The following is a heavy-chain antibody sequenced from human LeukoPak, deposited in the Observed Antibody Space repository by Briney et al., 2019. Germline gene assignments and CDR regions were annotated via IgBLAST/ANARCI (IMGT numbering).Heavy chain of an antibody. Sequence: PSETLSLTCAVSGGSISSSNWWRWVRPPPGKGLEWIGEIYHSGSTNYNPSLKSRVTISIDNSKNQLSLKQSSVTAADTAVYYCARVHSNYGPVDYWGQGTLVTVSS. CDR3: ARVHSNYGPVDY. D-gene: IGHD4-11*01. V-gene: IGHV4-4*02. J-gene: IGHJ4*02. CDR1: GGSISSSNW. CDR2: IYHSGST.